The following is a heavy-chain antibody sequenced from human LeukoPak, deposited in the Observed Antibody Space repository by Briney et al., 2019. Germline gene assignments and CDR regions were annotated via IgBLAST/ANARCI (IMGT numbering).Heavy chain of an antibody. Sequence: SETLSLTCTVSGGSISSYYWTWIRQPPGKGLEWIGYIYHIGSTHYSPSLKSRVTISLDTSKNQFSLRLRSVTAADTAVYYCAGELWKPPYCYYGMDVWGQGTTVTVSS. CDR1: GGSISSYY. V-gene: IGHV4-59*01. J-gene: IGHJ6*02. CDR3: AGELWKPPYCYYGMDV. D-gene: IGHD3-10*01. CDR2: IYHIGST.